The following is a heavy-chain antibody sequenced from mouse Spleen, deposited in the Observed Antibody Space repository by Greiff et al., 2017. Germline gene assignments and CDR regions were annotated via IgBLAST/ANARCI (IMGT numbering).Heavy chain of an antibody. CDR3: ARVYDGYYVLYAMDY. CDR1: GYSITSGYY. CDR2: ISYDGSN. V-gene: IGHV3-6*01. D-gene: IGHD2-3*01. Sequence: EVKLMESGPGLVKPSQSLSLTCSVTGYSITSGYYWNWIRQFPGNKLEWMGYISYDGSNNYNPSLKNRISITRDTSKNQFFLKLNSVTTEDTATYYCARVYDGYYVLYAMDYWGQGTSVTVSS. J-gene: IGHJ4*01.